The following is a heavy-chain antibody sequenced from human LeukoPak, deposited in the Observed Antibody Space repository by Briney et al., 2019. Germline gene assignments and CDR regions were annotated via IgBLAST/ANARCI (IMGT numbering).Heavy chain of an antibody. CDR1: GFTFDDYG. J-gene: IGHJ4*02. CDR3: ARQLGYCSDGSCYFDY. CDR2: INWNGGST. V-gene: IGHV3-20*04. D-gene: IGHD2-15*01. Sequence: RPGGSLRLSCAASGFTFDDYGMSWVRQAPGKGLEWVSGINWNGGSTGYADSVKGRFTISRDNSKNTLYLQMNSLRAEDAAVYYCARQLGYCSDGSCYFDYWGQGTLVTVSS.